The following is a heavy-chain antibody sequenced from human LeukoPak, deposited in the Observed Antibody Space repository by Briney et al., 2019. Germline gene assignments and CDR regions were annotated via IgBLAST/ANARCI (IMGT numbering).Heavy chain of an antibody. V-gene: IGHV4-31*03. CDR3: ARDYYGSGSPRGH. D-gene: IGHD3-10*01. CDR2: IYYSGTT. CDR1: GGSISSGGYY. Sequence: SETLSLTCTVSGGSISSGGYYWSWIRQHPGKGLEWIGYIYYSGTTYYNPSLKSRVTISVGTSKNQFSLQLSSVTAADTAVYYCARDYYGSGSPRGHWGQGTLVTVSS. J-gene: IGHJ4*02.